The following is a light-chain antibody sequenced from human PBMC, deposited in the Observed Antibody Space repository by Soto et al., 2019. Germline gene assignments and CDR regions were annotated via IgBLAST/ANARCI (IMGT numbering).Light chain of an antibody. J-gene: IGKJ1*01. CDR3: QQFGGSSRT. Sequence: DIVLTQSPAPLSLSPGERATLSCGASQSVSSSYLAWYQQKPGLAPRLLIYDASSRATGIPDRFSGSGSGTDCTLTISRLEPEDVAVYYCQQFGGSSRTFGQGTKVDIK. CDR2: DAS. CDR1: QSVSSSY. V-gene: IGKV3D-20*01.